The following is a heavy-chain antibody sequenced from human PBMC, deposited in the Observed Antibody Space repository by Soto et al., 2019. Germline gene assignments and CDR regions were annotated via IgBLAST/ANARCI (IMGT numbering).Heavy chain of an antibody. CDR3: AKEIAPYDFWSGYYYYYYYGMDV. D-gene: IGHD3-3*01. V-gene: IGHV3-23*01. J-gene: IGHJ6*02. CDR2: ISGSGGST. CDR1: GFTFSSYA. Sequence: GGSLRLSCAASGFTFSSYAMSWVRQAPGKGLEWVSAISGSGGSTYYADSVKGRFTISRDNSKNTLYLQMNSLRAGDTAVYYCAKEIAPYDFWSGYYYYYYYGMDVWGQGTTVTVSS.